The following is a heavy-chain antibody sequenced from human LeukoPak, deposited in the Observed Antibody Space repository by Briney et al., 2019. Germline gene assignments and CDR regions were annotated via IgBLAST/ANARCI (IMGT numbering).Heavy chain of an antibody. J-gene: IGHJ4*02. CDR1: GLTFSSYA. V-gene: IGHV3-30-3*01. CDR2: ISYDGSNK. CDR3: ARSGGDYVASVTFKDY. D-gene: IGHD4-17*01. Sequence: GGSLRLSCAASGLTFSSYAMHWVRQAPGKGLEWVAVISYDGSNKYYADSVKGRFTISRDNSKNTLYLQMNSLRAEDTAVYYCARSGGDYVASVTFKDYWGQGTLVTVSS.